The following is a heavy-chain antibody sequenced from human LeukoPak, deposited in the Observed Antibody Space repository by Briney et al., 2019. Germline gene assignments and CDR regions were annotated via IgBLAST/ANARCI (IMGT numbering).Heavy chain of an antibody. CDR2: IIPIFGTA. D-gene: IGHD2-2*02. CDR3: ASLNYRYCSSTSCYRGY. V-gene: IGHV1-69*05. J-gene: IGHJ4*02. Sequence: SVKVSCKASRGTFSSYAISWVRQAPGQGLEWMGGIIPIFGTANYAQKFQGRVTMTRDTSISTAYMELSRLRSDDTAVYYCASLNYRYCSSTSCYRGYWGQGTLVTVSS. CDR1: RGTFSSYA.